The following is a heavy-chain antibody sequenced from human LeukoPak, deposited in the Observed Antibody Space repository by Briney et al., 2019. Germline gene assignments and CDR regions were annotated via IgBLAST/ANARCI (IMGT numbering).Heavy chain of an antibody. V-gene: IGHV4-59*08. CDR2: FYNSGST. CDR3: VCTSTWLAFDI. Sequence: SETLSLTCTVSGGSISTYFWSWIRQPPGKGLEWVGFFYNSGSTNYNPSLKSRVTVSVDTSKNQFSLQLASVTAADTAVYYCVCTSTWLAFDIWGQGSEVTVSA. CDR1: GGSISTYF. D-gene: IGHD5-12*01. J-gene: IGHJ3*02.